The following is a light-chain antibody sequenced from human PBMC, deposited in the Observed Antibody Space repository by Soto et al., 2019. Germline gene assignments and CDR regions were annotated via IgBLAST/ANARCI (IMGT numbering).Light chain of an antibody. CDR3: EQYYNYPKT. CDR1: QSVRSW. CDR2: KAS. V-gene: IGKV1-5*03. Sequence: DIQMTQSPSTLSASVGDRVTITCRASQSVRSWLAWYQQRPGKAPKVLISKASNLENGVPSRFSGSGSGTEFTLTITSLQPDDFATYYCEQYYNYPKTFGQGTKVEIK. J-gene: IGKJ1*01.